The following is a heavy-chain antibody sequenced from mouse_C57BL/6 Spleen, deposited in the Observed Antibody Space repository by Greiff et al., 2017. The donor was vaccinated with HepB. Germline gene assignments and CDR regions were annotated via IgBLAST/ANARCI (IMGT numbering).Heavy chain of an antibody. J-gene: IGHJ4*01. V-gene: IGHV1-82*01. CDR1: GYAFSSSW. CDR2: LYPGDGDT. CDR3: ERGNGDYAMDY. Sequence: VQLQQSGPELVKPGASVKISCKASGYAFSSSWMNWVKQRPGKGLEWIGRLYPGDGDTNYNGKFKGKATLTADKSSSTAYMQRSSLTSEDSAVYFCERGNGDYAMDYWGQGTSVTVSS.